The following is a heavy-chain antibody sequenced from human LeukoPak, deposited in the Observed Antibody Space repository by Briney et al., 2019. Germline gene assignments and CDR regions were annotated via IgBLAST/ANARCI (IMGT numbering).Heavy chain of an antibody. J-gene: IGHJ4*02. V-gene: IGHV3-48*01. CDR3: ASEPDYDSSGYHRLFDY. D-gene: IGHD3-22*01. CDR2: ISSSSSTI. Sequence: GGSLRLSCAASGFTFSSYSMSWVRQAPGKGLEWVSYISSSSSTIYYADSVKGRFTISRDNAKNSLYLQMNSLRAEDTAVYYCASEPDYDSSGYHRLFDYWGQGTLVTVSS. CDR1: GFTFSSYS.